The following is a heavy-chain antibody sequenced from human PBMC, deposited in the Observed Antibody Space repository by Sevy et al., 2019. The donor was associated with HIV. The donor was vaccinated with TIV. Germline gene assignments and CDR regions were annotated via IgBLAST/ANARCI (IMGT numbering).Heavy chain of an antibody. CDR1: GGSISSYY. Sequence: SETLSLTCTVSGGSISSYYWSWLRQPPGKGLEWIGYIYYSESANYNPSLKSRVTISVDTSKNQFSLKLSSVTAADTAVYYCARQGRYRIKEYYYYYMDVWGKRTTVTVSS. J-gene: IGHJ6*03. CDR2: IYYSESA. D-gene: IGHD5-18*01. V-gene: IGHV4-59*08. CDR3: ARQGRYRIKEYYYYYMDV.